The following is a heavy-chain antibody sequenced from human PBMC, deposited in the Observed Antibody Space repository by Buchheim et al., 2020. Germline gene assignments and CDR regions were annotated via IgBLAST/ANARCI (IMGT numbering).Heavy chain of an antibody. V-gene: IGHV3-23*01. CDR2: ISRNGDTT. CDR1: GFIFSNYA. Sequence: EVQLLESGGGLVQPGGSLRLSCAASGFIFSNYALSWVRQAPGKGLEWVSDISRNGDTTYFPDSVQGRFSISRDNSKRTMDLPMNSLRAEDTAVYYCAKGVRSYSSLYFDYWGQGTL. J-gene: IGHJ4*02. D-gene: IGHD1-26*01. CDR3: AKGVRSYSSLYFDY.